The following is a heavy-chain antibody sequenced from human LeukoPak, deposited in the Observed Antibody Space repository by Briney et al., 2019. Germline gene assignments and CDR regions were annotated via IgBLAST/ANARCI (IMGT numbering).Heavy chain of an antibody. CDR3: ASFAWLSRATYSFALDV. D-gene: IGHD3-9*01. Sequence: VKVSCKASGGSFIDYGFAWFRQAPGQGLEWMGRIVPVVGITNYAQRFHDRVTITADKTTTTTYMELTSLRSEDTAVYFCASFAWLSRATYSFALDVWGQGTTVAVSS. CDR2: IVPVVGIT. V-gene: IGHV1-69*04. J-gene: IGHJ6*02. CDR1: GGSFIDYG.